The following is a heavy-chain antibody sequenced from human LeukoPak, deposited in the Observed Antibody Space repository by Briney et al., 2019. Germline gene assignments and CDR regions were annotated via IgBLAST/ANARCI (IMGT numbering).Heavy chain of an antibody. V-gene: IGHV1-69*04. CDR1: GGTFINYA. CDR2: IIPLLGIV. D-gene: IGHD5-18*01. Sequence: SVKVSCTASGGTFINYAISWVRQAPGQGLQWMGRIIPLLGIVNYAQKFQGRVTIIADKSTSTAYMELSSLRSEDTAVYYCARDRALVRELWLPSAFDSWGQGTQVTVSS. CDR3: ARDRALVRELWLPSAFDS. J-gene: IGHJ4*02.